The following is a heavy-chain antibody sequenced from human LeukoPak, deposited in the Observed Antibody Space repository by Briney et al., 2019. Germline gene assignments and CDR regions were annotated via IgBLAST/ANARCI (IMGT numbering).Heavy chain of an antibody. D-gene: IGHD2-15*01. J-gene: IGHJ5*02. V-gene: IGHV3-64D*08. CDR2: ISSGGVYT. CDR1: GFTFNLYS. CDR3: EKVLDYCDGGTCYKSGMES. Sequence: GGSLRLSCLASGFTFNLYSMHWVRQAPGKGLEFVSVISSGGVYTYYAYSVKGRFTISRDNSKNTVYLQMSSLGADDTAVYYCEKVLDYCDGGTCYKSGMESWGQGPLVTVSS.